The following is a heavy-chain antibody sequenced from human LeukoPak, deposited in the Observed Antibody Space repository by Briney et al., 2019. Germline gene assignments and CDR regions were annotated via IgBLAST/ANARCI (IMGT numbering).Heavy chain of an antibody. CDR1: GGSISSYY. Sequence: SETLSLTCTVSGGSISSYYWSWIRQPPGKGLEWIGSIYYSGSTYYNPSLKSRVTISVDTSKNQFSLKLSSVTAADTAVYYCARQVAVAGNYYFDYWGQGTLVTVSS. CDR3: ARQVAVAGNYYFDY. V-gene: IGHV4-39*01. CDR2: IYYSGST. D-gene: IGHD6-19*01. J-gene: IGHJ4*02.